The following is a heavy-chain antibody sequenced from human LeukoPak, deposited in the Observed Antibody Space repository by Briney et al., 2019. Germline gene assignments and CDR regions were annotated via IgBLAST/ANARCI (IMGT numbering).Heavy chain of an antibody. J-gene: IGHJ4*02. CDR2: MNPNSGNT. D-gene: IGHD1-26*01. CDR3: ASGPLPADY. V-gene: IGHV1-8*01. CDR1: GYTFTSYD. Sequence: ASVKVSCKASGYTFTSYDINWVRQATGQGLEWMGWMNPNSGNTGYDQKFLGRVTMTRSTSISTAYMELSSLRFEDTAVYYCASGPLPADYWGQGTLVTVSS.